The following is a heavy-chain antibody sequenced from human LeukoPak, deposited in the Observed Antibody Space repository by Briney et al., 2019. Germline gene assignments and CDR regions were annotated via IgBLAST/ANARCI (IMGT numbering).Heavy chain of an antibody. CDR1: GYTFTRND. CDR2: MNPNSGNT. V-gene: IGHV1-8*03. Sequence: GSVKVSCKASGYTFTRNDLNWVRQATGQGLEWMGWMNPNSGNTAYAQKFQGRVTITRNTSISTAYMELSSLRSEDTAVYYCARVAYMTTVVTPLGYWGQGTLVTVSS. D-gene: IGHD4-23*01. J-gene: IGHJ4*02. CDR3: ARVAYMTTVVTPLGY.